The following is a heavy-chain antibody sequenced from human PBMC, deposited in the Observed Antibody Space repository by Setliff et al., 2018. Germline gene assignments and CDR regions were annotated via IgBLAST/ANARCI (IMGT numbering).Heavy chain of an antibody. CDR2: IYAGDSDT. CDR1: GYSFSTYW. Sequence: GESLKISCKGSGYSFSTYWIGWVRQMPGKGLEWMGFIYAGDSDTRYSPSFQGQVTFSADKSISTAYLQRSTLKASDTAMYYCARLGSSSWYNDVFDFWGPGTMVTVSS. V-gene: IGHV5-51*01. CDR3: ARLGSSSWYNDVFDF. D-gene: IGHD6-13*01. J-gene: IGHJ3*01.